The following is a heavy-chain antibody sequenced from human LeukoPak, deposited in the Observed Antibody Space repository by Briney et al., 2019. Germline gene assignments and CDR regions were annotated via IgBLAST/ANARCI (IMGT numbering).Heavy chain of an antibody. V-gene: IGHV3-23*01. CDR3: ASGGVLWFGELLTYYHGMDV. D-gene: IGHD3-10*01. Sequence: GGSLRLSCAASGFSFSSYAMTWVRQAPGKGLEWVSGFSGGGGSAYYADSVKGRFTISRDNSKNTLYLQMNGLRAEDTAVYYCASGGVLWFGELLTYYHGMDVWGQGTTVTVSS. J-gene: IGHJ6*02. CDR1: GFSFSSYA. CDR2: FSGGGGSA.